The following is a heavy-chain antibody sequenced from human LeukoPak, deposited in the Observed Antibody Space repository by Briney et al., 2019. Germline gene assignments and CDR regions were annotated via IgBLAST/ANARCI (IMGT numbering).Heavy chain of an antibody. Sequence: PGGSLRPSCAASGLSVSSNYMSWVRQAPGKGLEWVSLIYSGGSTYYADSVKGRFTISRDNSKNTLYLQMNSLRGEDTAVYYCARDARYCSSTGCYRHYWGQGTLLTVSS. CDR3: ARDARYCSSTGCYRHY. D-gene: IGHD2-2*01. CDR2: IYSGGST. J-gene: IGHJ4*02. CDR1: GLSVSSNY. V-gene: IGHV3-66*02.